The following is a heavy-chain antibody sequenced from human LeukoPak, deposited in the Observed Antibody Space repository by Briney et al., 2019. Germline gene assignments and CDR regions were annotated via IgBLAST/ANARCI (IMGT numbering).Heavy chain of an antibody. CDR1: GFTFSSYS. D-gene: IGHD4-23*01. V-gene: IGHV3-21*01. J-gene: IGHJ2*01. CDR3: ASSVDWYFDL. CDR2: ISSSSSYI. Sequence: GGSLRLSCAASGFTFSSYSMNWVRQAPGKGLEWVSSISSSSSYIYYADSVKGRFTISRDNAKNSLYLQMNGLRAEDTAVYYCASSVDWYFDLWGRGTLVTVSS.